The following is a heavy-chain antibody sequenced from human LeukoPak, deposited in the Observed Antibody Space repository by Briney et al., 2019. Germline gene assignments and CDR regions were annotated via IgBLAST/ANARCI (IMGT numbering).Heavy chain of an antibody. CDR1: GVTLSNYG. CDR3: AKRGVVIRVILVGFHREAYYFDS. V-gene: IGHV3-23*01. J-gene: IGHJ4*02. Sequence: GGSLRLSCAVSGVTLSNYGMSWVRQAPGKGLEWVAGISDSGGRTNYADSVKGRFTISRDNPKNTLYLQLNSLRAEDTAVYFCAKRGVVIRVILVGFHREAYYFDSWGQGALVTVCS. D-gene: IGHD3-22*01. CDR2: ISDSGGRT.